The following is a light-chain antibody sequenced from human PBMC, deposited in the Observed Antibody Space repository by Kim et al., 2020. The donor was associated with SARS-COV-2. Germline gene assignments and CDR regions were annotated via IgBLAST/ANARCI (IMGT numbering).Light chain of an antibody. CDR3: QQYNSYSVYT. Sequence: VGSRVPITCRARQSNRSWLGWYQQKPGKAPKILIYGGSSLESRVPSRVSGSGSGTEFNLTISSLQPGNFANYYCQQYNSYSVYTFGQGTKLEI. J-gene: IGKJ2*01. V-gene: IGKV1-5*01. CDR1: QSNRSW. CDR2: GGS.